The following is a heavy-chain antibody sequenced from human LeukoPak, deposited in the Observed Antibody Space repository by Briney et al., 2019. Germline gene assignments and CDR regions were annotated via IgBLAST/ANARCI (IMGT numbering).Heavy chain of an antibody. Sequence: ASVKVSCKASGYTFTGYYMHWVRQAPGQGLEWMGWINPNSGGTNYAQKFQGRVTMTRDTSISTAYMELSRLRSDDTAVYYCARGLDCSSTSCYISEWFDPWGLGTLVTVSS. CDR1: GYTFTGYY. V-gene: IGHV1-2*02. CDR2: INPNSGGT. D-gene: IGHD2-2*02. CDR3: ARGLDCSSTSCYISEWFDP. J-gene: IGHJ5*02.